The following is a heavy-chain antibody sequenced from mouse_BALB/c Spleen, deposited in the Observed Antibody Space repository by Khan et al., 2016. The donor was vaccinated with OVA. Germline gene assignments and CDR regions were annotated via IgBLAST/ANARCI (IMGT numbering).Heavy chain of an antibody. Sequence: VQLVESGPGLVAPSQTLSITYTVSGFSLSSDNIRCVRQPPGKGLQWLGMIWGGGGTDYNSTLKSRLSISTHNSNSHVFLQLNSLQTADTAIYYSARSYCRYDGYYGMDYWGQGTSVTVSA. D-gene: IGHD2-14*01. CDR3: ARSYCRYDGYYGMDY. V-gene: IGHV2-6-4*01. CDR2: IWGGGGT. J-gene: IGHJ4*01. CDR1: GFSLSSDN.